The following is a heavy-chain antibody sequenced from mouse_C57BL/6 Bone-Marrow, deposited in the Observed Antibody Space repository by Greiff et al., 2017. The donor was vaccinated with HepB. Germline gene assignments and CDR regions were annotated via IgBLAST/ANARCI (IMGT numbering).Heavy chain of an antibody. Sequence: EVQRVESGPVLVKPGASVKMSCKASGYTFTDYYMNWVKQSHGKSLEWIGVINPYNGGTSYNQKFKGKATLTVDKSSSTAYMELNSLTSEDSAVYYCARWLLPYYFDYWGQGTTLTVSS. CDR3: ARWLLPYYFDY. J-gene: IGHJ2*01. CDR2: INPYNGGT. CDR1: GYTFTDYY. D-gene: IGHD2-3*01. V-gene: IGHV1-19*01.